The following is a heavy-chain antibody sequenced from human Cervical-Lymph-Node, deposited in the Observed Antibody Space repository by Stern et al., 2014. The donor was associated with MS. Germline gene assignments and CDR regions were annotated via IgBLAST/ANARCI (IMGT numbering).Heavy chain of an antibody. V-gene: IGHV1-69*01. CDR2: IIPIFDTA. D-gene: IGHD6-19*01. CDR3: ARGEKQWLSLWDY. J-gene: IGHJ4*02. Sequence: VQLLESGAEVKKPGSSVKVSCKASGGTFSNYAISWVRQAPGQGLEWMGGIIPIFDTANYAQKFQGRVTITADESTSTAYMELSSLRSEDTAVYYCARGEKQWLSLWDYWGQGTLVTVSS. CDR1: GGTFSNYA.